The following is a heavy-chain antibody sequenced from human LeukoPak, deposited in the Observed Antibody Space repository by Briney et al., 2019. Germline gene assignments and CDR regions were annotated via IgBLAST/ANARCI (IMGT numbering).Heavy chain of an antibody. V-gene: IGHV3-74*01. CDR1: GFTLSSYW. CDR3: ARGRPHGNDY. D-gene: IGHD4-23*01. J-gene: IGHJ4*02. CDR2: IASDGSST. Sequence: GGSLRLSCAASGFTLSSYWMNWVRHAPGKGLVWVSRIASDGSSTTYADSVKGRFSISRDNAKNTLYLQMNSLRVEDTAVYYCARGRPHGNDYWGQGTLVTVSS.